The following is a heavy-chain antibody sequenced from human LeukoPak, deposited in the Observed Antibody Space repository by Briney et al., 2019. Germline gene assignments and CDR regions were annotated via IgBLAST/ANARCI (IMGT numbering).Heavy chain of an antibody. CDR1: GFTFSDYY. CDR2: ISGSGSTI. Sequence: PGGSLRLSCAASGFTFSDYYMSWIRQAPGKGLEWVSYISGSGSTIYYADSVKGRFTIPRDNAKNSLYLQMNSLRAEDTAVYYCARVKRGPRSYFDYWGQGTLVTVSS. J-gene: IGHJ4*02. CDR3: ARVKRGPRSYFDY. V-gene: IGHV3-11*01. D-gene: IGHD3-10*01.